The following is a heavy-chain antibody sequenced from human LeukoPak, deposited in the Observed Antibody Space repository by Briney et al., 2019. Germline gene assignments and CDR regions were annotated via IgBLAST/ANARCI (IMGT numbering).Heavy chain of an antibody. CDR1: GFTFSDSW. V-gene: IGHV3-7*01. J-gene: IGHJ6*02. D-gene: IGHD3-16*01. Sequence: GGSLRLSCAASGFTFSDSWMSWVRQAPGKGLEWVANMNQDGSEKDYVDSVKGRFTISRDNARNSLYLQMGSLRAEDTAVYCCATYTHWVAGDVWGRGTTVTVSS. CDR2: MNQDGSEK. CDR3: ATYTHWVAGDV.